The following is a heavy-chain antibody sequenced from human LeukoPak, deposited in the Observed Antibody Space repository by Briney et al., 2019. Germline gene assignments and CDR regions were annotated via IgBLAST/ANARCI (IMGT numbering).Heavy chain of an antibody. D-gene: IGHD1-26*01. Sequence: PGGSLRLSCAASGFTFSSFPMHWVRQAPGKGLEWVAVISYDGSNKYYADSVKGRFTISRDNSKNTLYLQMNSLRAEDTAVYYCAKDFKKAYHSGSYLDYWGQGTLVTVSS. CDR1: GFTFSSFP. CDR3: AKDFKKAYHSGSYLDY. CDR2: ISYDGSNK. V-gene: IGHV3-30-3*01. J-gene: IGHJ4*02.